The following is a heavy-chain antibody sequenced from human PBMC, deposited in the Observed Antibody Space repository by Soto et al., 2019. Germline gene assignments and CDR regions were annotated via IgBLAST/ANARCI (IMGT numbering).Heavy chain of an antibody. Sequence: SETLSLTCTVSGDSIISSDFYWGWVRQPPGKGLEWIGSIFYLGSSYYNPSPKSRVTMSVDTSKNQFSLRLRSVTAADTALYFCARHSLALRKNNWFDPWGQGIMVTVSS. J-gene: IGHJ5*02. CDR3: ARHSLALRKNNWFDP. V-gene: IGHV4-39*01. D-gene: IGHD3-3*02. CDR1: GDSIISSDFY. CDR2: IFYLGSS.